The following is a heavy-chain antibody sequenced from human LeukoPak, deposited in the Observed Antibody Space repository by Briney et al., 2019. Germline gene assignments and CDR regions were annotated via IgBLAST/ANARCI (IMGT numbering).Heavy chain of an antibody. D-gene: IGHD4-17*01. CDR2: IRYDGSNK. Sequence: GGSLRLSCAASGFTFSSYGMHWVRQAPGKGLEWVAFIRYDGSNKYYADSVKGRFTISRDNSKNTLYLQMNSLRADDTAVYYCAHDYGDYPYNFDFWGQGTLVTVSS. J-gene: IGHJ4*02. CDR3: AHDYGDYPYNFDF. V-gene: IGHV3-30*02. CDR1: GFTFSSYG.